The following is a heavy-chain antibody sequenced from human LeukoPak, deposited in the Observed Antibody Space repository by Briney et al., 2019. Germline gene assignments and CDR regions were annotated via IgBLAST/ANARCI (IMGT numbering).Heavy chain of an antibody. Sequence: PGGSLRLSCAPSGFTFNNYAMTWVRQAPGEGLEWVSSITASGGSTYCADSVKGRFTISRDNSKNTLYLQMSSLRAEDAAVYYCARDYPTSGIVTIFDYWGQGTLVTVSS. V-gene: IGHV3-23*01. J-gene: IGHJ4*02. CDR2: ITASGGST. CDR3: ARDYPTSGIVTIFDY. D-gene: IGHD1-1*01. CDR1: GFTFNNYA.